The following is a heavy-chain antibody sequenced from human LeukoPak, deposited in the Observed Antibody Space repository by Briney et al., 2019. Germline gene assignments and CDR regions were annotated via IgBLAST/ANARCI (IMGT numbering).Heavy chain of an antibody. J-gene: IGHJ6*02. CDR1: GGSISSYY. V-gene: IGHV4-59*01. CDR2: IYYSGST. Sequence: PSETLSLTCTVSGGSISSYYWSWIRQPPGKGLEWIGYIYYSGSTNYNPSLKSRVTISVDTSKNQFSLKLSSVTAADTAVYYCARGGYCSSTSCYNWYYYGMDVWGQGTTVTVSS. D-gene: IGHD2-2*02. CDR3: ARGGYCSSTSCYNWYYYGMDV.